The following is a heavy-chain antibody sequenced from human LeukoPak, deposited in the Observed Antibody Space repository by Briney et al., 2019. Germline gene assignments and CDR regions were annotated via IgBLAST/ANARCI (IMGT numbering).Heavy chain of an antibody. CDR1: GGSISSGSYY. CDR3: ARARPTLLWFGELDY. Sequence: SEALSLTCTVSGGSISSGSYYWVWVRQPPGKGLEWIGTIYYSGSTYYNPSLKSRVTISVDTSKNQFSLKLSSVTAADTAVYYCARARPTLLWFGELDYWGQGTLVTVSS. J-gene: IGHJ4*02. D-gene: IGHD3-10*01. V-gene: IGHV4-39*07. CDR2: IYYSGST.